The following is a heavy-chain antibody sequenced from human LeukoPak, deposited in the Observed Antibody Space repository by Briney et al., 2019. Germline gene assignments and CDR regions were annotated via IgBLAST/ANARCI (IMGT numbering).Heavy chain of an antibody. J-gene: IGHJ4*02. Sequence: GGSLRLFCAASGFSFSRYDIHWVRQAPGRGLEWVAFIRQDGSNKNYADSVTGRFTISRDNFMSTVYLQMNSLRAEDTAVYYCAKDRQTITIFGVVNTPRANFDYWGQGTLVTVSS. CDR1: GFSFSRYD. V-gene: IGHV3-30*02. CDR2: IRQDGSNK. D-gene: IGHD3-3*01. CDR3: AKDRQTITIFGVVNTPRANFDY.